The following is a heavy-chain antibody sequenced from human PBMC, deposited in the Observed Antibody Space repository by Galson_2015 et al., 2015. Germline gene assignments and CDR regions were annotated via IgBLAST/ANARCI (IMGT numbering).Heavy chain of an antibody. J-gene: IGHJ4*02. CDR1: GGFFSIYP. V-gene: IGHV1-69*06. CDR2: VSRIFGTA. Sequence: SVRVSCKASGGFFSIYPISWVRQAPGKGPQWIGGVSRIFGTANYAQTFKGRVTITAEKSTTTTYMELSSLTYEDTAMYYCARASQDCSGNSCPYNYWGQGTLVTVSS. D-gene: IGHD2-15*01. CDR3: ARASQDCSGNSCPYNY.